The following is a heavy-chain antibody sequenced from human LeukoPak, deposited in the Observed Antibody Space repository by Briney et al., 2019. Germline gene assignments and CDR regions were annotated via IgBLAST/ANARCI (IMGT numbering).Heavy chain of an antibody. CDR2: INPNSGGT. Sequence: ASVKVSCKASGYTFTGYYMHWVRQAPGQGLEWMGWINPNSGGTNYAQKFQGRVTMTRDTSTSTAYMELRDLRSEDTAVYYCVRDGEGVAISVNYWFDPWGQGTLVTVSS. J-gene: IGHJ5*02. D-gene: IGHD3-10*01. V-gene: IGHV1-2*02. CDR3: VRDGEGVAISVNYWFDP. CDR1: GYTFTGYY.